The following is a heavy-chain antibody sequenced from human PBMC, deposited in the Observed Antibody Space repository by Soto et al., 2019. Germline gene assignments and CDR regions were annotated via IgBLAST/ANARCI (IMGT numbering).Heavy chain of an antibody. CDR3: AKHARVYYYYMDV. J-gene: IGHJ6*03. CDR2: ISGSGGST. CDR1: GFTFSSYA. D-gene: IGHD2-2*01. V-gene: IGHV3-23*01. Sequence: EVQLLESGEGLVQPGGSLRLSCAASGFTFSSYAMSWVRQAPGKGLAWVSAISGSGGSTYYADSVKGRFTISRDNSKNTLYLQMNSLRAEGTAVYYCAKHARVYYYYMDVWVKGTTVTVSS.